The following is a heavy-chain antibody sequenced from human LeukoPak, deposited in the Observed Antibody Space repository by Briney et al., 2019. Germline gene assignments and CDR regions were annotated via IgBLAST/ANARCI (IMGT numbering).Heavy chain of an antibody. D-gene: IGHD3-10*01. Sequence: ASVKVSCKASGYTLIEYYIYWVRQAPGQGLEWMGWLNPNSGVTNYAQRFQGRVTMTRDTSISTAYLELSRLRSDDTAVYYCARGSRAEEDFDYWGQGTLVTVSS. V-gene: IGHV1-2*02. CDR3: ARGSRAEEDFDY. CDR1: GYTLIEYY. CDR2: LNPNSGVT. J-gene: IGHJ4*02.